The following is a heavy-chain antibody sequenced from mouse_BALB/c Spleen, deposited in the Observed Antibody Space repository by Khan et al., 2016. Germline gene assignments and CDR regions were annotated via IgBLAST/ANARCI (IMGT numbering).Heavy chain of an antibody. D-gene: IGHD2-4*01. CDR1: GYTFTDYS. V-gene: IGHV9-2-1*01. CDR3: ARQDDYVGFAY. J-gene: IGHJ3*01. Sequence: QIQLVQSGPELKKPGETVKISCKASGYTFTDYSMHWVKQAPGKGLKWMGWINTETGEPTYADDFKGRFAFSLATSASTAYLQINNLKNEDTATYYCARQDDYVGFAYWGQGTLVTVSA. CDR2: INTETGEP.